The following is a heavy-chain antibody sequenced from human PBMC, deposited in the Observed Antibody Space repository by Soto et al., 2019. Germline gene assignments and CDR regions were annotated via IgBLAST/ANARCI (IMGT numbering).Heavy chain of an antibody. J-gene: IGHJ4*02. V-gene: IGHV4-30-4*01. Sequence: QVQLQESGPGLVKPSQTLSLTCTVSGGSISSGDYYWSWIRQPPGKGLEWIGYINYSGSTYYNPSLESRVTISVDTSKNQFSLSLYSVTAADSAVYYCARYRGLAATTDFWGQGTLVTVSS. D-gene: IGHD1-26*01. CDR1: GGSISSGDYY. CDR2: INYSGST. CDR3: ARYRGLAATTDF.